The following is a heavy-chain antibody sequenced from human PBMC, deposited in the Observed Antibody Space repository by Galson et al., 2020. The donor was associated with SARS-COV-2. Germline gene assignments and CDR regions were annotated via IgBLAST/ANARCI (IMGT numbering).Heavy chain of an antibody. CDR3: ARVITPPKGYDFWSGRGFLGDWFDP. D-gene: IGHD3-3*01. J-gene: IGHJ5*02. V-gene: IGHV2-26*01. CDR2: IFSNDEK. CDR1: GFSLSNARMG. Sequence: KMSGPTLVKPTETLTLTCTVSGFSLSNARMGVSWIRQPPGKALEWLAHIFSNDEKSYSTSLKSRLTISKDTSKSQVVLTMTNMDPVDTATYYCARVITPPKGYDFWSGRGFLGDWFDPWGQGTLVTVSS.